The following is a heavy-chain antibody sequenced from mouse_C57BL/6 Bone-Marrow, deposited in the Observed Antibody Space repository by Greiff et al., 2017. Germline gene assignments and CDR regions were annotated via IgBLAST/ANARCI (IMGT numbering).Heavy chain of an antibody. J-gene: IGHJ4*01. V-gene: IGHV1-72*01. CDR3: ARKLRSSYYAMDY. CDR1: GYTFTSYW. Sequence: VQLQQPGAELVKPGASVKLSCKASGYTFTSYWMHWVKQRPGRGLEWIGRIDPNSGGTKYNEKFKSKATLTVDKPSSTAYMQLSSLTSEDSAVYYCARKLRSSYYAMDYWGQGTSVTVSS. D-gene: IGHD1-1*01. CDR2: IDPNSGGT.